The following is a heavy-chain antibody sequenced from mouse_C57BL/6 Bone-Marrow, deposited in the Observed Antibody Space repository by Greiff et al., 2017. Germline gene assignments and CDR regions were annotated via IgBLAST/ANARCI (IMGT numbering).Heavy chain of an antibody. CDR2: ISSGGSYT. CDR3: ASPPYYGSSHWYFDV. J-gene: IGHJ1*03. CDR1: GFTFSSYG. D-gene: IGHD1-1*01. V-gene: IGHV5-6*01. Sequence: VQLKESGGDLVKPGGSLKLSCAASGFTFSSYGMSWVRQTPDKRLEWVATISSGGSYTYYPDSVKGRVTISRDNAKNTLYLQMSSLKSEDTAMYYCASPPYYGSSHWYFDVWGTGTTVTVSS.